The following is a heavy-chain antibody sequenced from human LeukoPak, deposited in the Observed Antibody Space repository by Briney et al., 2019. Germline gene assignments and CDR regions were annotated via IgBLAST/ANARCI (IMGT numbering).Heavy chain of an antibody. CDR2: IYYSGGT. CDR3: ARNYDSSGYGFDY. CDR1: GGSISSYY. V-gene: IGHV4-59*01. Sequence: KPSETLSLTCTVSGGSISSYYWSWIRQPPGKGLEWIGYIYYSGGTNYNPSLKSRVTISVDTSKNQFSLKLSSVTAADTAVYYCARNYDSSGYGFDYWGQGTLVTVSS. D-gene: IGHD3-22*01. J-gene: IGHJ4*02.